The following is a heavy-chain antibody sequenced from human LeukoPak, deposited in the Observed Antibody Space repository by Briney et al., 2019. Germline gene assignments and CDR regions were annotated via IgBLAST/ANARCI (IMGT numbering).Heavy chain of an antibody. V-gene: IGHV4-34*01. Sequence: PSETLSLTCAVYGGSFSGYYWSWIRQPPGKGLEWIGEINHSGSTNYNPSLKSRVTISVDTSKNQFSLKLSSVTAADTAVCYCATCLADAFDIWGQGTMVTVSS. CDR3: ATCLADAFDI. CDR1: GGSFSGYY. CDR2: INHSGST. J-gene: IGHJ3*02.